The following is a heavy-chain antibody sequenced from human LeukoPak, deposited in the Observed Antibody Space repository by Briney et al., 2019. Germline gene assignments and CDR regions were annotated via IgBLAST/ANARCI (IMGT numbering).Heavy chain of an antibody. J-gene: IGHJ6*02. V-gene: IGHV4-61*08. CDR3: ARAPTYYDFWSGGYYYGMDV. D-gene: IGHD3-3*01. Sequence: SQTLSLTCAVSGGSISSGGYSWSWIRQPPGKGLVWIGYIYYSGSTNYNPSLKSRVTISVDTSKNQFSLKLSSVTAADTAVYYCARAPTYYDFWSGGYYYGMDVWGQGTTVTVSS. CDR1: GGSISSGGYS. CDR2: IYYSGST.